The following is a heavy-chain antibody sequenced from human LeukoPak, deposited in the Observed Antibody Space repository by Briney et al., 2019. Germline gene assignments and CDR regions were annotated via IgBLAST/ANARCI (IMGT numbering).Heavy chain of an antibody. CDR2: MNANSANT. D-gene: IGHD1-26*01. CDR1: GDTFTSD. V-gene: IGHV1-8*01. J-gene: IGHJ6*03. CDR3: ARVATGATTSNYFYYYMDV. Sequence: ASVKVSCKASGDTFTSDINWVRQATGQGLEWMGWMNANSANTGYAPKFQGRVTMTRDTSIRTAYMELSGLRSEDTAVYYCARVATGATTSNYFYYYMDVWGRGTTVTVSS.